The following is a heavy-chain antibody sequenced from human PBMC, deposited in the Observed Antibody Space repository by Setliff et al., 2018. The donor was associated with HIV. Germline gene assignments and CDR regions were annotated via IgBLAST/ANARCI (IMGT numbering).Heavy chain of an antibody. J-gene: IGHJ4*02. CDR3: ARDQRTAVAGTYY. D-gene: IGHD6-19*01. CDR2: IYYSGST. CDR1: GGSISSHY. Sequence: SETLSLTCTVSGGSISSHYWSWIRQPPGKGLEWIGYIYYSGSTIYNPSLKSRVAISVDTSKNQFSLKPTSVTAADTAVYYCARDQRTAVAGTYYWGQGTLVTVS. V-gene: IGHV4-59*11.